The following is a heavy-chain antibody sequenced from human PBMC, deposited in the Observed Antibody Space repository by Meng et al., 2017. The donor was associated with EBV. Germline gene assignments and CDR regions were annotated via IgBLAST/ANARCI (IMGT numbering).Heavy chain of an antibody. D-gene: IGHD6-13*01. V-gene: IGHV1-2*06. CDR3: AKGADLAAAGTFWFDP. J-gene: IGHJ5*02. CDR1: GYTFTGYY. CDR2: INPNSGGT. Sequence: VQRVQSGDEVKKPGASVKVSCKASGYTFTGYYMHWVRQAPGQGLEWMGRINPNSGGTNYAQKFQGRVTMTRDTSISTAYMELSRLRSDDTAVYYCAKGADLAAAGTFWFDPWGQGTLVTVSS.